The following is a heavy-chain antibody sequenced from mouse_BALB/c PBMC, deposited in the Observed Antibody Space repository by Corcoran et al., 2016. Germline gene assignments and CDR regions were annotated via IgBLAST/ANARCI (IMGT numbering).Heavy chain of an antibody. CDR2: ILPGSGST. V-gene: IGHV1-9*01. CDR1: VYTFSSYW. CDR3: ARSITTVGY. J-gene: IGHJ2*01. D-gene: IGHD1-2*01. Sequence: QVQLQQSGAELMKPGASVKISCKATVYTFSSYWIVWVKQRPGHGLEWIGEILPGSGSTNYNEKFKGKATFTADTSSNTAYMQLSSLTSEDSAVYYCARSITTVGYWGQGTTLTVSS.